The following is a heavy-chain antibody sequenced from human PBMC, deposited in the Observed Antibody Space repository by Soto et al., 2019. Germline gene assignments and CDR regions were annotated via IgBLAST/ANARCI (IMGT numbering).Heavy chain of an antibody. D-gene: IGHD3-22*01. V-gene: IGHV4-34*01. CDR2: INHSGST. CDR1: GGSFSGYY. Sequence: PETLSLTCAVYGGSFSGYYWSWIRQPPGKGLEWIGEINHSGSTNYNPSLKSRVTISVDTSKNQFSLTLSSVTAADTAVYYCARGSDYYDSSGYYYDYWGQGTLVTVSS. CDR3: ARGSDYYDSSGYYYDY. J-gene: IGHJ4*02.